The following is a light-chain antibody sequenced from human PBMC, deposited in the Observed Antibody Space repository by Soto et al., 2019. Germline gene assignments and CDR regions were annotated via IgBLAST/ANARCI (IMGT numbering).Light chain of an antibody. CDR2: DVR. CDR1: TSDIGGYNF. V-gene: IGLV2-14*01. Sequence: QSALTQPASVSGSPGQSITISCTGTTSDIGGYNFVSWYQQHPGKAPKLLIYDVRNRPSGVSNRFSGSKSGNTASLTISGLQAEDEADYYCNSYRTISTYVFGSGTKAHRP. CDR3: NSYRTISTYV. J-gene: IGLJ1*01.